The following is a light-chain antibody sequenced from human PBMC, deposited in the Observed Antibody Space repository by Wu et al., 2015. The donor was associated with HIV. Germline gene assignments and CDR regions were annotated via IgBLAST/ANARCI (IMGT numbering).Light chain of an antibody. Sequence: EVVMTQSPATLSVSPKDRATLSCRASQTVDSSLAWYHQKPGQAPRLLIFAASTRASGVPDRVSGSGSGTEFTLTISNLRSEDLGVYYCQQYDRSAPSPFGQGTRL. CDR3: QQYDRSAPSP. V-gene: IGKV3-15*01. J-gene: IGKJ5*01. CDR2: AAS. CDR1: QTVDSS.